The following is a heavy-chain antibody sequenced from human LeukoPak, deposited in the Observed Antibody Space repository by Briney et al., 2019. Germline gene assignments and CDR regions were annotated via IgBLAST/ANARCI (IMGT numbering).Heavy chain of an antibody. CDR1: GGSISSSSYY. CDR3: ARDSGSGNWYFDL. Sequence: SETLSLTCTVSGGSISSSSYYWGWIRQPPGKGLEWIGSIYYSGSTYYNPSLKSRVTISVDTSKNQFSLKLSSVTAADTAVYYCARDSGSGNWYFDLWGRGTLVTVSS. CDR2: IYYSGST. J-gene: IGHJ2*01. V-gene: IGHV4-39*07. D-gene: IGHD1-26*01.